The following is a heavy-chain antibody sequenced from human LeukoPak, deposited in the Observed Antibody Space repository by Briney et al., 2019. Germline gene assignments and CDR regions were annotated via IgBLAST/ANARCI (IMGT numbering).Heavy chain of an antibody. D-gene: IGHD3-10*01. CDR1: GYTFTSYG. CDR3: GRGKIGYYGSGSYNYYMDV. J-gene: IGHJ6*03. CDR2: ISAYNGNT. Sequence: GASVKVSCKASGYTFTSYGISCVRQAPGQGLDWMGWISAYNGNTNYAQKLQGRVTMTPATATSTAYMELRSLRSDDTAVYYWGRGKIGYYGSGSYNYYMDVWGKGTTVTVSS. V-gene: IGHV1-18*01.